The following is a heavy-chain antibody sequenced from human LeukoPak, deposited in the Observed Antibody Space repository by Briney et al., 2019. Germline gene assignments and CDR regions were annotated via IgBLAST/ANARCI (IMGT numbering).Heavy chain of an antibody. CDR2: IRLDGSNK. CDR3: AKPHFDY. CDR1: GFTFSSYG. Sequence: PGGSLRLSCAAPGFTFSSYGMHWVRQAPGKGLEWVAFIRLDGSNKYYADSVKGRFTISRDNSKNTLYLQMNSLRGDDTAVYYCAKPHFDYWGQGTLVTVSS. V-gene: IGHV3-30*02. J-gene: IGHJ4*02.